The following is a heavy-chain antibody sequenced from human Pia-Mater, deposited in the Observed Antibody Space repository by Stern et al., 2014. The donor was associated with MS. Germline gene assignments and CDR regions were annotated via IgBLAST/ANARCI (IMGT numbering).Heavy chain of an antibody. CDR3: ARHRGDGYTFDY. V-gene: IGHV4-39*01. CDR2: IYYSGST. D-gene: IGHD5-24*01. CDR1: GGSISSSSYY. J-gene: IGHJ4*02. Sequence: VQLVESGPGLVKPSETLSLTCTVSGGSISSSSYYWGWIRQPPGKGLEWIGSIYYSGSTYYNPSLKSRVTISVNPSKTNFSLKLSSGTAADTAVYYCARHRGDGYTFDYWGQGTLVTVSS.